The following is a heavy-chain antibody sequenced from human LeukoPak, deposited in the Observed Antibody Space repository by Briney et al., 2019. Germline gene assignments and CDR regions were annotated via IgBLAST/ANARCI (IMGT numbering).Heavy chain of an antibody. CDR2: ISGSGGNT. CDR1: GFSFSSYA. CDR3: AKRGYCSGGSCYELGY. Sequence: GGSLRLSCAASGFSFSSYAMSWVRQAPGKGLEWVSGISGSGGNTYYADSVEGRFTISRDNSENTLYLQMNSLRAEDTAVYYCAKRGYCSGGSCYELGYWGQGTLVTVSS. J-gene: IGHJ4*02. V-gene: IGHV3-23*01. D-gene: IGHD2-15*01.